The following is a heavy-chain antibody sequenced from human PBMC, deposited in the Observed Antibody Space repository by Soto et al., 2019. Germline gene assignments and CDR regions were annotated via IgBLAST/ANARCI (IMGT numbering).Heavy chain of an antibody. J-gene: IGHJ4*02. V-gene: IGHV4-30-2*01. D-gene: IGHD2-15*01. CDR1: GGSISSGGYS. CDR2: IYHSGST. Sequence: QLQLQESGSGLVKPSQTLSLTCAVSGGSISSGGYSWSWIRQPPGKGLEWIGYIYHSGSTYYNPSLKSGVTIAVARSKSQFSLKLSSVTAADTAGYYCARGQVVAAQHWGQGTLVTVSS. CDR3: ARGQVVAAQH.